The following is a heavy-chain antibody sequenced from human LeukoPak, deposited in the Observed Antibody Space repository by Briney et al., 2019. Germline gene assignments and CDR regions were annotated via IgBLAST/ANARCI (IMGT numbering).Heavy chain of an antibody. CDR3: ARDEWGDAFDI. Sequence: GGSLRLSCAASGFTFSSYSMNWVRQAPGKGLEWVSSISSSSSYIHSADSVRGRFTISRDNAKNSLFLQMNSLRAEDTAVYYCARDEWGDAFDIWGQGTMATVFS. CDR2: ISSSSSYI. V-gene: IGHV3-21*01. J-gene: IGHJ3*02. CDR1: GFTFSSYS. D-gene: IGHD1-26*01.